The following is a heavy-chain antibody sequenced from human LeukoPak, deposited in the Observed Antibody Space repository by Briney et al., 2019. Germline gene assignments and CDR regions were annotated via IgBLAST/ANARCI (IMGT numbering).Heavy chain of an antibody. CDR1: GFTVSSNY. CDR2: IYSGGST. V-gene: IGHV3-66*01. D-gene: IGHD5-24*01. J-gene: IGHJ4*02. Sequence: GGSLRLSCAASGFTVSSNYMSWVRQAPGKGLEWVSVIYSGGSTYYADSVKGRFTISRDNSKNTLYLQMNSLRAEDTAVYYCAGVADGYTSIPFDYWGQGTLVTVSS. CDR3: AGVADGYTSIPFDY.